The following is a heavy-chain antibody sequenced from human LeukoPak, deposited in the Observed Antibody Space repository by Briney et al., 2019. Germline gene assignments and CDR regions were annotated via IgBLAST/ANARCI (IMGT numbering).Heavy chain of an antibody. J-gene: IGHJ6*03. CDR3: ASVRRGFGESSKYYSYYYMDV. V-gene: IGHV4-39*01. Sequence: SETLSLTCTVSGGSISSSSYYWGWIRQPPGKGLEWIANVYYSGSTYYNPSLKSRVTISVDTSKNQLSLKLSAVTAADTAVYYCASVRRGFGESSKYYSYYYMDVWGNGTTVPIS. D-gene: IGHD3-10*01. CDR2: VYYSGST. CDR1: GGSISSSSYY.